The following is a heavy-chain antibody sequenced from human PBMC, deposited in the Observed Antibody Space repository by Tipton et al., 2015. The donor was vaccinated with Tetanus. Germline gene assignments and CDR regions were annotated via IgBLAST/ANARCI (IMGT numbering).Heavy chain of an antibody. Sequence: SLRLSCAASGFTFSSYWISWVRQAPGKGLEWVANIKQDGSEKYYVDSVKGRFTISRDNAKNSLYLQMNSLRAEDTAVYCCARARVAVAGTRFDYWGQGTLVTVSS. CDR1: GFTFSSYW. V-gene: IGHV3-7*01. D-gene: IGHD6-19*01. CDR3: ARARVAVAGTRFDY. CDR2: IKQDGSEK. J-gene: IGHJ4*02.